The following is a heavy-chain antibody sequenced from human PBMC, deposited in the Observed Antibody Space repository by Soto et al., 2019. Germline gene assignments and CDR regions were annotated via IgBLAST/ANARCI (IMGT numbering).Heavy chain of an antibody. CDR3: ASSSLYGMDV. J-gene: IGHJ6*02. CDR1: GGSNSSGGYS. Sequence: SETLSLTCSVAGGSNSSGGYSWSWIRQPPGKGLEWIGYIYHSGTTYFNPSLKSRVTMSVDKSRNQFSLKLTSATAADTAVYYCASSSLYGMDVWGQGTTVTVSS. CDR2: IYHSGTT. V-gene: IGHV4-30-2*01.